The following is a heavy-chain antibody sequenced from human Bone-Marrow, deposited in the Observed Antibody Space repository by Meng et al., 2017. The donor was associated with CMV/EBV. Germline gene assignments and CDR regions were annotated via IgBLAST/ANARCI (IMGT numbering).Heavy chain of an antibody. D-gene: IGHD2-2*01. CDR1: GYTFTTYD. V-gene: IGHV1-8*01. J-gene: IGHJ6*02. CDR2: MNPNSGNT. CDR3: ARTRIEVEPDGRKIKYYNYGMDV. Sequence: ASVKVSCKASGYTFTTYDINWVRQATGRGLEWMGWMNPNSGNTGYAQKFQGRVTLTRVTSISTAYMELSSLTSDDTAVYYCARTRIEVEPDGRKIKYYNYGMDVWGQGTTVTSP.